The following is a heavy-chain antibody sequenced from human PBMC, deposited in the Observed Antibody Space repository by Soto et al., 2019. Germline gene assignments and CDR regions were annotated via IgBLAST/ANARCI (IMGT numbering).Heavy chain of an antibody. CDR3: ARYSSGWYRARDAFDL. D-gene: IGHD6-19*01. Sequence: GASVKVSCKASGYTFTGYYMHWVRQAPGQGLEWMGWINPNSGGTNYAQKFQGWVTMTRDTSISTAYMELSRLRSDDTAVYYCARYSSGWYRARDAFDLWGQGTMVTVSS. J-gene: IGHJ3*01. V-gene: IGHV1-2*04. CDR1: GYTFTGYY. CDR2: INPNSGGT.